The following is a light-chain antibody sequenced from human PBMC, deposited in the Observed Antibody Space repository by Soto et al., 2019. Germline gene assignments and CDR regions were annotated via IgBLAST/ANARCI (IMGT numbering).Light chain of an antibody. CDR3: HQFATSRT. Sequence: TQSPGTLSLSPGERATLSCRASQSVSNNYLAWYQQKPGQAPRLLIYGASSRAAGVPDRFSGSWSGTDFTLTISSLEPEDFAVYFCHQFATSRTFGQGTKVDIK. J-gene: IGKJ1*01. V-gene: IGKV3-20*01. CDR2: GAS. CDR1: QSVSNNY.